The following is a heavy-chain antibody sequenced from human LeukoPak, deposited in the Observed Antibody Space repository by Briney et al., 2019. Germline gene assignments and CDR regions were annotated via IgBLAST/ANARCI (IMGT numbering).Heavy chain of an antibody. Sequence: GGSLRLSCAASGFTFSSFWMTWVRQAPGQGLEWVANIKQDGSEKFYLDSVKGRFTVSRDNAKNSLFLQMNSLTAEDTAVYYCARDPYSGSYGAFDIWGQGTMVTVS. D-gene: IGHD1-26*01. CDR2: IKQDGSEK. CDR3: ARDPYSGSYGAFDI. CDR1: GFTFSSFW. J-gene: IGHJ3*02. V-gene: IGHV3-7*05.